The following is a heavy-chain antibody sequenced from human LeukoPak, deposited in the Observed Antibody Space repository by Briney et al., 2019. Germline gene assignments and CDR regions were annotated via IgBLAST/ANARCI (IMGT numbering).Heavy chain of an antibody. J-gene: IGHJ3*02. D-gene: IGHD1-26*01. Sequence: ASVKVSCKASGYTFSGYYMHWVRQAPGQGLEWMGWIYPNSGDTKYAQKFQGRVTVTRDTSISTAFMEVGRLTSDDTAVYYCTRSGSDAFDIWGQGTMVTVSS. CDR3: TRSGSDAFDI. CDR1: GYTFSGYY. V-gene: IGHV1-2*02. CDR2: IYPNSGDT.